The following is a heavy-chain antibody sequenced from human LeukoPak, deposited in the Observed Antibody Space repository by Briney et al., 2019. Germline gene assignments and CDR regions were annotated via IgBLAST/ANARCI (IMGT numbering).Heavy chain of an antibody. Sequence: GASVKVSCKASGYTFTGYYMHWVRQAPGQGLEWMGWINPNSGGTNYAQKFQGRVTMTRDTSISTAYMELSGLRSDDTAVYYCARSSHYYDAFDIWGQGTMVTFSS. CDR3: ARSSHYYDAFDI. J-gene: IGHJ3*02. CDR1: GYTFTGYY. V-gene: IGHV1-2*02. D-gene: IGHD3-10*01. CDR2: INPNSGGT.